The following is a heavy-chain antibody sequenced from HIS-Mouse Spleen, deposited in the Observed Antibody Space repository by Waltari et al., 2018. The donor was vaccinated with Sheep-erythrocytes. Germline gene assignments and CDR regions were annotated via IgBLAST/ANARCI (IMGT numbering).Heavy chain of an antibody. D-gene: IGHD3-3*01. CDR2: INPNSGGT. Sequence: QVQLVQSGAEVKKPGASVKVSCKASGYTFTGSFMRWGRRAPGQGLEWMGWINPNSGGTNYAQKFQGRVTMTRDTSISTAYMELSRLRSDDTAVYYCARDGSYDFWSGYLGYYFDYWGQGTLVTVSS. CDR3: ARDGSYDFWSGYLGYYFDY. V-gene: IGHV1-2*02. J-gene: IGHJ4*02. CDR1: GYTFTGSF.